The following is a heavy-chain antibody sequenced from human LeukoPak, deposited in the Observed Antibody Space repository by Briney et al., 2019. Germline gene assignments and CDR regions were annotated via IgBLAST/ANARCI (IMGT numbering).Heavy chain of an antibody. Sequence: GGSLRLSCAASGFTFTSYWMHWVRQVPGKGLVWVSRITSDGRSTSYAGSVKGRFTISGDNAKNTLYLQMNSLRPEDTAVYYCASGDGHGFDIWGQGTMVTVSS. CDR1: GFTFTSYW. CDR2: ITSDGRST. J-gene: IGHJ3*02. V-gene: IGHV3-74*01. CDR3: ASGDGHGFDI. D-gene: IGHD5-24*01.